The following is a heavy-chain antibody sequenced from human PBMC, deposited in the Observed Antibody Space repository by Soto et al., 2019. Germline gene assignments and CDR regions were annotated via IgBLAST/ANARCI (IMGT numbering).Heavy chain of an antibody. CDR2: IWYDGSNK. Sequence: GGSLRLSCAASGFTFSSYGMHWVRQAPGKGLEWVAVIWYDGSNKYYADSVKGRFTISRDNSKNTLYLQMNSLRAEDTAVYYCARADYRYYYDSSGDHFDYRGQGTLVTVSS. CDR1: GFTFSSYG. CDR3: ARADYRYYYDSSGDHFDY. V-gene: IGHV3-33*01. J-gene: IGHJ4*02. D-gene: IGHD3-22*01.